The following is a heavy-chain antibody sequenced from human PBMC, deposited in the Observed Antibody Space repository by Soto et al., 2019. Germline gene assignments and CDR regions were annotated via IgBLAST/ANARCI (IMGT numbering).Heavy chain of an antibody. CDR2: ISGGGDPT. CDR1: GFTFNRYS. V-gene: IGHV3-48*01. D-gene: IGHD6-13*01. CDR3: ARDLSWAFDY. J-gene: IGHJ4*02. Sequence: EVQLVESGGGLEQPGGSLRLSCAASGFTFNRYSMNWVRQVPGKGLEWVSYISGGGDPTSYADSVKGRFTISRDNAKNSLYLQMNSLRVEDTAVYYCARDLSWAFDYWGQGTLVTVFS.